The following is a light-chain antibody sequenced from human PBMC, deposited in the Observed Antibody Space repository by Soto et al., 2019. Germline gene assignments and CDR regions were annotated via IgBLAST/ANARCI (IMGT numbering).Light chain of an antibody. J-gene: IGKJ5*01. CDR2: GAS. V-gene: IGKV3-15*01. CDR3: QQYYNWPRT. Sequence: EIVLTQSPGTLSLSPGERVTLSCRASQIVSSNSLAWYQQKPGQAPRLLFYGASTRATGLPARFSGSGSGTEFTLTINSLQAEDSAVYYCQQYYNWPRTFGQGTRLEIK. CDR1: QIVSSN.